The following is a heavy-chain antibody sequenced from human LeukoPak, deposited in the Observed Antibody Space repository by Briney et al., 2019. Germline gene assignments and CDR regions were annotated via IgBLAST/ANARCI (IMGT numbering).Heavy chain of an antibody. CDR1: GFTVSSNY. CDR3: ARSFDY. Sequence: GGSLRLSCAASGFTVSSNYMSWVRQAPGEGLEWVSVIYSGGSTYYADSVKGRFTISRDIPKNTVYLQMNSLRAEDTAVYFCARSFDYWGQGTLVTVSS. V-gene: IGHV3-66*01. CDR2: IYSGGST. J-gene: IGHJ4*02.